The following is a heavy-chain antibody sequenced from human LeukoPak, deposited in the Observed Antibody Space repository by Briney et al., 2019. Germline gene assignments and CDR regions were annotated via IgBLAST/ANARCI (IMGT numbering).Heavy chain of an antibody. D-gene: IGHD6-19*01. Sequence: SETLSLTCTVSGGSISSGSYYWSWIRQPAGKGLERIGRIYTSGSTNYNPSLKSRVTISVDTSKNQFSLKLSSVTAADTAVYYCARLTPGIAVAGSEFDYWGQGTLVTVSS. CDR3: ARLTPGIAVAGSEFDY. J-gene: IGHJ4*02. CDR2: IYTSGST. CDR1: GGSISSGSYY. V-gene: IGHV4-61*02.